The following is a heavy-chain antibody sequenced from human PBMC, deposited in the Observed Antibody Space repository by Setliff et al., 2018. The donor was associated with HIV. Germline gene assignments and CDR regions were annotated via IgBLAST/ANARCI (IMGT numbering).Heavy chain of an antibody. J-gene: IGHJ3*02. CDR1: GGSVSGYK. CDR2: IYTSGSA. Sequence: ASETLSLTCIVSGGSVSGYKWSWIRQSPGKGLEWIGYIYTSGSATYNPSLKSRVTISIDTSKNQFSLRLDSVTAADTAVYYCARRDYNFSGTFDIWGQGTMVTVS. D-gene: IGHD3-3*01. V-gene: IGHV4-4*08. CDR3: ARRDYNFSGTFDI.